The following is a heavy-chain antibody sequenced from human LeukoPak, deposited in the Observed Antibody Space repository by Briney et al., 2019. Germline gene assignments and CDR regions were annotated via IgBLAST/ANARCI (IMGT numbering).Heavy chain of an antibody. D-gene: IGHD5-24*01. CDR3: ARGGEMATG. J-gene: IGHJ4*02. V-gene: IGHV3-30*04. Sequence: GGSLRLSCAASEFTFSTYAMHWVRQAPGKGLEWAALISYDGTNKQYADSVKGRFTISRDNAKNTLYLQMNSLRAEDTAVYYCARGGEMATGWGQGTLVTVSS. CDR2: ISYDGTNK. CDR1: EFTFSTYA.